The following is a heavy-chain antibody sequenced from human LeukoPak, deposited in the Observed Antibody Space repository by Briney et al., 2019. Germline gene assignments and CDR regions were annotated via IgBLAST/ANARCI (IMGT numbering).Heavy chain of an antibody. V-gene: IGHV4-34*01. D-gene: IGHD2-15*01. CDR2: INHSGST. Sequence: PSETLSFTCAVYGGSFSGYYWSWIRQPPGKGLEWIGEINHSGSTNYNPSLKSRVTISVDTSKNQFSLKLSSVTAADTAVYYCARGGSRSGGSCYRPWGQGTLVTVSS. J-gene: IGHJ5*02. CDR3: ARGGSRSGGSCYRP. CDR1: GGSFSGYY.